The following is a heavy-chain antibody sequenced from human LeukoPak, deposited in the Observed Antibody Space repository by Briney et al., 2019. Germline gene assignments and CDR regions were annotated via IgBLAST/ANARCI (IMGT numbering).Heavy chain of an antibody. Sequence: SETLSFTCTVSGDSISSYYWSWIRQPPGKGLEWIAYIYSSGSSRNNPSLKSRVTISVDTSKNQFSLKLSSVTAGDTAVYYCARHIHYGSGSWWGNWFDPWGQGTLVTVSS. CDR1: GDSISSYY. D-gene: IGHD3-10*01. V-gene: IGHV4-59*08. CDR3: ARHIHYGSGSWWGNWFDP. CDR2: IYSSGSS. J-gene: IGHJ5*02.